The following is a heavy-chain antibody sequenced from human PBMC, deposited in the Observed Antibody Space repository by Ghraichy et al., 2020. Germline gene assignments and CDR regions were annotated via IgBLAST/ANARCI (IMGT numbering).Heavy chain of an antibody. J-gene: IGHJ4*02. D-gene: IGHD6-13*01. Sequence: SETLSLTCAVYGGSFSGYYWSWIRQPPGKGLEWIGEINHSGSTNYNPSLKSRVTISVDTSKNQFSLKLSSVTAADTAVYYCARNGVQAAGKYYFDYWGQGTLVTVSS. V-gene: IGHV4-34*01. CDR1: GGSFSGYY. CDR3: ARNGVQAAGKYYFDY. CDR2: INHSGST.